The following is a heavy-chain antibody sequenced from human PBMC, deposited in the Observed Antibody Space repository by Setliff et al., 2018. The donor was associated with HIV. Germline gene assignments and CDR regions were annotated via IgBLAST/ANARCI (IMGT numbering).Heavy chain of an antibody. CDR1: GGSISSGGYY. Sequence: SETLSLTCNVSGGSISSGGYYWGWIRQHPGKGLEWIGYIYHNGSTYYNPSLKSRVMISVETSKNQFSLKLSSVTAADTAVYYCARGGGSRAATSSYYYMDVWGKGTTVTVSS. CDR2: IYHNGST. D-gene: IGHD2-15*01. V-gene: IGHV4-31*03. J-gene: IGHJ6*03. CDR3: ARGGGSRAATSSYYYMDV.